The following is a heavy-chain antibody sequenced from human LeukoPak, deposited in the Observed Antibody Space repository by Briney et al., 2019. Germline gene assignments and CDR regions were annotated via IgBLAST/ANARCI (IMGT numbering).Heavy chain of an antibody. D-gene: IGHD1-26*01. V-gene: IGHV1-18*01. CDR3: ARELSGSFDP. Sequence: WASVKVSCKASGYTFTSYGISWVRQAPGQGLEWMGWISAYNGNTNYAQKFQGRVTITTDESTSTAYMELSSLRSEDTAVYYCARELSGSFDPWGQGTLVTVSS. CDR1: GYTFTSYG. J-gene: IGHJ5*02. CDR2: ISAYNGNT.